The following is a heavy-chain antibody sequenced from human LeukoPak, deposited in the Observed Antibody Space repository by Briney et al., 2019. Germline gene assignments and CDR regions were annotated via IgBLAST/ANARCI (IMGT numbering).Heavy chain of an antibody. J-gene: IGHJ4*02. CDR1: GGSINDYY. V-gene: IGHV4-59*08. Sequence: PSETLSLTCTVSGGSINDYYCTWIWQRPRKGLEWVGYFYYSGNTNYNPSSKSRVTISLDTSKNQSSLKLTSVTAADTAIYYCARRKAKTPGYFDYWAQGAVVTVSS. CDR3: ARRKAKTPGYFDY. CDR2: FYYSGNT.